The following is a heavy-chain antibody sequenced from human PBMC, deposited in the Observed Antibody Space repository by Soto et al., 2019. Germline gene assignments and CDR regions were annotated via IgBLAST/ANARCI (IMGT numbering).Heavy chain of an antibody. V-gene: IGHV3-21*01. CDR3: ARVRGFSGYESDDY. Sequence: EVQLVESGGGLVKPGGSLRFSCAASGFTFNTYTMNWVRQAPGKGLEWVSSISSTGYYIYYADSVKGRFTISRDNAKTSLYLQMNSLRAEDTAIYYCARVRGFSGYESDDYWGQGTLVTVSS. D-gene: IGHD5-12*01. J-gene: IGHJ4*02. CDR2: ISSTGYYI. CDR1: GFTFNTYT.